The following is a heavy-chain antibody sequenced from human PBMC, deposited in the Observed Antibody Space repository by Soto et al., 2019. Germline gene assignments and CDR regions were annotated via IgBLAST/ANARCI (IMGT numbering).Heavy chain of an antibody. CDR3: AKDTDHAYDF. CDR1: GGTFRSFA. D-gene: IGHD3-16*01. CDR2: IIPLFGTT. V-gene: IGHV1-69*01. J-gene: IGHJ4*02. Sequence: QVQLVQSGAEVKKPGPSVKVSCKASGGTFRSFAFSWVRQAPGHGLEWMGGIIPLFGTTNYAQRFQGRVTITADESTSTAYMELSSLKSEDTAIYYCAKDTDHAYDFWGQGTLVTVSS.